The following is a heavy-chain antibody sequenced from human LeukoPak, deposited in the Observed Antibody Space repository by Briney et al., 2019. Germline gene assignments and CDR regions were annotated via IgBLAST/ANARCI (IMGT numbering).Heavy chain of an antibody. J-gene: IGHJ4*02. V-gene: IGHV4-59*12. CDR1: GGSISSYY. CDR3: AGERCGGTTCYFDY. Sequence: PSETLSLTCTVSGGSISSYYWSWIRQAPGKGLEWIGYVYYTGSTNYNPSLKSRVTISVDTSKNQFSLELSSVTAADTAVYYCAGERCGGTTCYFDYWGQGTLVTVSS. D-gene: IGHD2-21*01. CDR2: VYYTGST.